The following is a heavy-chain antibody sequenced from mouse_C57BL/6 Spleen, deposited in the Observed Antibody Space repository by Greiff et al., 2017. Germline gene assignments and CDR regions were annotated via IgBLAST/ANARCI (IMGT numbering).Heavy chain of an antibody. CDR3: ACYYGSSWYFDV. J-gene: IGHJ1*03. V-gene: IGHV1-53*01. CDR1: GYTFTSYW. D-gene: IGHD1-1*01. CDR2: INPSNGGT. Sequence: QVQLQQPGTELVKPGASVRLSCKASGYTFTSYWMHGVKQRPGQGLEWIGNINPSNGGTNYNEKFKSKATLTVDKSSSTAYMQLSSLTSEDSAVYYCACYYGSSWYFDVWGTGTTVTVSS.